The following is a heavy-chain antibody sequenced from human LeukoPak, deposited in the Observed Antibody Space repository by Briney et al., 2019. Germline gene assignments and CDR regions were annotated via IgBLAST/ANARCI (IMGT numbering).Heavy chain of an antibody. CDR2: TYYRSKWFH. Sequence: SQTLSLTCDISGDSVSSNSAAWNWIRQSPSRGLEWLGRTYYRSKWFHDYAESVTSRITINADTSKNQFSLQLSSVSPEDMAVYYCAREFSSSTGPDYWGQGILVTVSS. V-gene: IGHV6-1*01. CDR1: GDSVSSNSAA. D-gene: IGHD6-6*01. CDR3: AREFSSSTGPDY. J-gene: IGHJ4*02.